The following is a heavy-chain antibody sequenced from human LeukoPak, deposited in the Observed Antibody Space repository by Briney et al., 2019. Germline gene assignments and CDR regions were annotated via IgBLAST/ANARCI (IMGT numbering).Heavy chain of an antibody. D-gene: IGHD2-2*01. CDR3: AGHPEYCSSTSCYHFDY. CDR2: IKHDGSEK. V-gene: IGHV3-7*03. Sequence: GGTLRLTCAASGFTFSSYWMSWVRQPPGKGLEWVAHIKHDGSEKYYVDSVKRRFTISRDNAKNSLYLQMNSLRAEDTAVYYCAGHPEYCSSTSCYHFDYWGQGTLVTVSS. J-gene: IGHJ4*02. CDR1: GFTFSSYW.